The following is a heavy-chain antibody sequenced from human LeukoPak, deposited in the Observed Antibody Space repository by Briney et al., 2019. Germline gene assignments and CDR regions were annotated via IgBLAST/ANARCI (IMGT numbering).Heavy chain of an antibody. V-gene: IGHV6-1*01. CDR1: GDSVSRDSIA. Sequence: SQTLSLTCAISGDSVSRDSIAWNWIRQSPSRGLEWLGRTYYKSAWYNDYAVSVKGRIIINPDTSKNQSSLQLNSVTPEDTAVYYCARGTGWPQFDYWGQGTLVTVSS. CDR2: TYYKSAWYN. D-gene: IGHD6-19*01. J-gene: IGHJ4*02. CDR3: ARGTGWPQFDY.